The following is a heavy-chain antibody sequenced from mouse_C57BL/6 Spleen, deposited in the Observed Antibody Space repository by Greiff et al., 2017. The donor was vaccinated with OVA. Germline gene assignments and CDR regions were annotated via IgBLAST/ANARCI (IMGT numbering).Heavy chain of an antibody. CDR1: GFSLTSYG. V-gene: IGHV2-2*01. CDR3: ARNPVDPSYAMDY. J-gene: IGHJ4*01. Sequence: VQLKESGPGLVQPSQSLSITCTVSGFSLTSYGVHWVRQSPGKGLEWLGVIWSGGSTDYNAAFISRLSISKDNSTSQVFFKMNSLRADDTAIYYCARNPVDPSYAMDYWGQGTSVTVSS. CDR2: IWSGGST.